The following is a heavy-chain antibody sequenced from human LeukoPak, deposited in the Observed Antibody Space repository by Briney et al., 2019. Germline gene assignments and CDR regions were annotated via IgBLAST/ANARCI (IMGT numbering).Heavy chain of an antibody. Sequence: GGSLRLSCAASGFTFSSYAMSWVRQAPGKGLQWVSGISGSGGSTYYADSVKGRFTISRDNSKNTLYLQMNSLRAEDTAVYYCAKYGYFGYYMDVWGKGTTVTISS. V-gene: IGHV3-23*01. CDR1: GFTFSSYA. CDR3: AKYGYFGYYMDV. CDR2: ISGSGGST. D-gene: IGHD5-18*01. J-gene: IGHJ6*03.